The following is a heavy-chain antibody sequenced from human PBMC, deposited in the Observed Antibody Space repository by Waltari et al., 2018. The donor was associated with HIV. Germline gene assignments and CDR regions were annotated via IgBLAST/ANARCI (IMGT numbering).Heavy chain of an antibody. Sequence: VQVRESGPGLVRPSETLALTCSVYGASISGYYCSWTRQIVAKKGNVANKWEWLGSMYVGGRPDYRGGVKNRLTMSTDTSKNQVSLRLKSVTAADTAMYYCVKSTLLGVMPADYFDVWGPGTLVTVAS. J-gene: IGHJ4*02. D-gene: IGHD3-16*01. V-gene: IGHV4-4*07. CDR1: GASISGYY. CDR3: VKSTLLGVMPADYFDV. CDR2: MYVGGRP.